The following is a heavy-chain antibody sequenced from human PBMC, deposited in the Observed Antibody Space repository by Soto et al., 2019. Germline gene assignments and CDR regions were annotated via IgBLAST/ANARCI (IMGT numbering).Heavy chain of an antibody. D-gene: IGHD3-3*01. CDR3: AKDETYYDFWSGYYYYYMDV. CDR1: GFTFSSYG. V-gene: IGHV3-30*18. Sequence: GGSLRLSCAASGFTFSSYGMHWVRQAPGKGLEWVAVISYDGSNKYYADSVKGRFTTSRDSSKNTLYLQMNSLRAEDTAVYYCAKDETYYDFWSGYYYYYMDVWGKGTTVTVSS. J-gene: IGHJ6*03. CDR2: ISYDGSNK.